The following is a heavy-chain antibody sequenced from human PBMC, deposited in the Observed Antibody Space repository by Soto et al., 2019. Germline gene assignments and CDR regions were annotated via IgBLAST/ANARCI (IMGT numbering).Heavy chain of an antibody. V-gene: IGHV3-11*01. Sequence: QVQLVESGGGSVKPGGSLRLSCAASGFTFSDYYMSWIRQAPGKGLEWVSYISSSAITTYSADSVEGRFTISRDNAKKSLYLHMNSLRADDTAVYYCATLYCSGGSCYNSLDYWGQGTLVTVSS. J-gene: IGHJ4*02. CDR2: ISSSAITT. CDR1: GFTFSDYY. D-gene: IGHD2-15*01. CDR3: ATLYCSGGSCYNSLDY.